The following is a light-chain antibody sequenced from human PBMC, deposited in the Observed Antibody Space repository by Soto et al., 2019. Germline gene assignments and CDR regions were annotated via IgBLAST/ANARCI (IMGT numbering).Light chain of an antibody. CDR1: SRDIGGYDF. CDR2: DVI. J-gene: IGLJ2*01. CDR3: SSYGGSNNLL. V-gene: IGLV2-8*01. Sequence: QSALPQPPSASGSPGQSVTISCTGTSRDIGGYDFVSWYQQHPGKAPKLLIYDVIKRPSGVPDRFSGSKSGNTASLTVSGLQTDDEADYYCSSYGGSNNLLFGGGTQLTVL.